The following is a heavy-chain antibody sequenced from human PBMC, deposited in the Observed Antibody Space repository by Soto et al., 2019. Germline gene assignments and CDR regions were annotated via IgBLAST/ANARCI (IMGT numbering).Heavy chain of an antibody. CDR3: ARARLSNGDPNIYFFYGLDV. CDR1: GDMFRNSA. V-gene: IGHV1-69*01. Sequence: QVQLVQSGAEVKRPGSSVKVSCKASGDMFRNSAFTWVRQAPGQGLAWMGVIIPLFRKTDVAQKFQGRVTLTADESTSSLYMEVSSLTSEDTAVYYCARARLSNGDPNIYFFYGLDVWGQWTTITVSS. CDR2: IIPLFRKT. D-gene: IGHD3-10*01. J-gene: IGHJ6*02.